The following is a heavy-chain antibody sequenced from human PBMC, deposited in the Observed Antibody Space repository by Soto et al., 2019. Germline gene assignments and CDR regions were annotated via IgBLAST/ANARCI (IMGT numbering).Heavy chain of an antibody. CDR3: ARVYYDFWSGLGNWFDP. D-gene: IGHD3-3*01. Sequence: SETLSLTCTVSGGSISSGDYYWSWIRQPPGKGLEWIGYIYYSGSTYYNPSLRSRVTISVDTSKNQFSLKLSSVTAADTAVYYCARVYYDFWSGLGNWFDPWGQGTLVTVSS. CDR2: IYYSGST. J-gene: IGHJ5*02. V-gene: IGHV4-30-4*01. CDR1: GGSISSGDYY.